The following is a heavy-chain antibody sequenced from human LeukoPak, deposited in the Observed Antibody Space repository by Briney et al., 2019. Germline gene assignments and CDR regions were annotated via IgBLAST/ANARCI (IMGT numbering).Heavy chain of an antibody. D-gene: IGHD3-10*01. Sequence: GASVKVSCKASGYTFTGYYMHWVRQAPGQGLEWMGWINPNSGGTNYAQKFQGWVTMTRDTSISTAYMELSRLRSDDTAVYYCARDPYGSGRVSGMDVWGKGTTVTVSS. V-gene: IGHV1-2*04. CDR3: ARDPYGSGRVSGMDV. CDR2: INPNSGGT. CDR1: GYTFTGYY. J-gene: IGHJ6*04.